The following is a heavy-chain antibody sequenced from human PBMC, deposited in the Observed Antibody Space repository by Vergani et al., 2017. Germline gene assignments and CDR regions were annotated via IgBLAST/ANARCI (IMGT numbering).Heavy chain of an antibody. V-gene: IGHV3-30*02. CDR1: GFTLSNYD. J-gene: IGHJ4*02. D-gene: IGHD3-16*01. Sequence: QVQLVESVGGVVQRGGSLRLSCATSGFTLSNYDMQWIRQGPGKGLEFVAFIQFDGSNQYYADSVKGRFTLSRDFSKNTLYLQMNSLRTYDTATYYCAKHFRGWGIDYWGQGTQVIVSS. CDR2: IQFDGSNQ. CDR3: AKHFRGWGIDY.